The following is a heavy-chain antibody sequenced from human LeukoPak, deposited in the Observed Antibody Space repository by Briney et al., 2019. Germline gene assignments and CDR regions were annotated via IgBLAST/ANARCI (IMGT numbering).Heavy chain of an antibody. Sequence: SETLSLTCTVSGDSISSGDYYWSWIRQPAGKGLEWIGRISSSGSTNYNPSLKSRVTISVDTSKNQYSLKLSPVTAADTAVYFCARGPYSYDSSGAFDIWGRGTMVTVSS. CDR3: ARGPYSYDSSGAFDI. CDR2: ISSSGST. J-gene: IGHJ3*02. D-gene: IGHD3-22*01. V-gene: IGHV4-61*02. CDR1: GDSISSGDYY.